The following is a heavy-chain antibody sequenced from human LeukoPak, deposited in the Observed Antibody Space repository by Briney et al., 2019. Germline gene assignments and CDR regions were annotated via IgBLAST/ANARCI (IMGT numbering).Heavy chain of an antibody. CDR1: GFTFSDYY. CDR3: ARGTSTIFLAFDI. Sequence: KAGGSLRLSCAASGFTFSDYYMSWIRQAPGKGLEWVSYISSSGSTIYYADSVKGRFTISRDNAKNSLYLQMNSLRAEDTAVYYCARGTSTIFLAFDIWGQGTMVTVSS. V-gene: IGHV3-11*04. J-gene: IGHJ3*02. D-gene: IGHD3-9*01. CDR2: ISSSGSTI.